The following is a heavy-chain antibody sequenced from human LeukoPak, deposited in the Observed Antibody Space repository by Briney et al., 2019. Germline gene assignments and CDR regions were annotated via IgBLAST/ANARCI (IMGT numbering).Heavy chain of an antibody. Sequence: SSETLSLTCTVSGGSISSSYWSWIRQPPGKGLECIGYISTSGSTNNNPSLRGRVTISVDTSKNQFSLKLSSVTAADTAVYYCARRGPAADIDYWGQGTLVTVSS. CDR3: ARRGPAADIDY. V-gene: IGHV4-4*09. CDR2: ISTSGST. CDR1: GGSISSSY. D-gene: IGHD2-2*01. J-gene: IGHJ4*02.